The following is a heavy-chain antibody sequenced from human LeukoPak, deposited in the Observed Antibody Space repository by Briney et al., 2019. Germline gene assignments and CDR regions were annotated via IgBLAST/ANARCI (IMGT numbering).Heavy chain of an antibody. D-gene: IGHD3-10*02. Sequence: PGGSLRLSCAVSGFPFSSFGMNWVRQAPGKGLEWVSYISSSGSTIYYADSVKGRFTISRDNAKNSLYLQMNSLRAEDTAVYYCAELGITMIGGVWGKGTTVTISS. CDR3: AELGITMIGGV. CDR1: GFPFSSFG. V-gene: IGHV3-48*04. J-gene: IGHJ6*04. CDR2: ISSSGSTI.